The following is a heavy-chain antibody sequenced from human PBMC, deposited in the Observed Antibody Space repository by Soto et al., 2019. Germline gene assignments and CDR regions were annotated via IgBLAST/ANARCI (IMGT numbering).Heavy chain of an antibody. V-gene: IGHV4-30-4*01. J-gene: IGHJ6*02. D-gene: IGHD3-22*01. CDR3: ARDVYYDSSGLGMDV. CDR2: IYYSGST. Sequence: QVQLQESGPGLVKPSQTLSLTCTVSGGSISSGDYYWSWIRQPPGKGLEWIGYIYYSGSTYNPSLKSRVTKSVDTSKNQFSLKLSSVTAANTAVYYCARDVYYDSSGLGMDVWGQGTTVTVSS. CDR1: GGSISSGDYY.